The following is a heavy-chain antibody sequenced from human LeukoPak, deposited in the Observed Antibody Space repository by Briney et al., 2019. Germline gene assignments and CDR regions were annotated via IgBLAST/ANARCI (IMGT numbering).Heavy chain of an antibody. V-gene: IGHV4-34*01. J-gene: IGHJ6*03. Sequence: SETLSLTCAVYGGSFSGYYWSWIRQPPGKGLEWIGEINHSGSTNYNPSLKSRVTISVDTSKNQFSLKLSSVTAADTAVYYCATTKYYYGSGRSPAHYHYMDVWGKGTTVTVSS. CDR3: ATTKYYYGSGRSPAHYHYMDV. CDR2: INHSGST. CDR1: GGSFSGYY. D-gene: IGHD3-10*01.